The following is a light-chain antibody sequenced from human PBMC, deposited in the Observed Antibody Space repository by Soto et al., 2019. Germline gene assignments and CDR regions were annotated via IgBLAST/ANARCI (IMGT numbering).Light chain of an antibody. Sequence: DIQMTQSPSAMSASVGDGVTITCRASQGIRNYLAWFQQHPGKVPKRLIYFASSLQSGVPSRFSGSGSGTQFTLTISGLQPEDFATYYCLQYSSYPWTFGQGTKV. CDR1: QGIRNY. CDR2: FAS. J-gene: IGKJ1*01. CDR3: LQYSSYPWT. V-gene: IGKV1-17*03.